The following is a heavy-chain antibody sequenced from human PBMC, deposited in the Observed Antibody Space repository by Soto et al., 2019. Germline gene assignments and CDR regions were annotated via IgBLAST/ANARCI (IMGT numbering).Heavy chain of an antibody. CDR3: ARVVILVPTASTHYYYQMDV. J-gene: IGHJ6*02. CDR2: IIPIVGTG. V-gene: IGHV1-69*01. Sequence: QVQLVQSGAEVRKPGSSVTVSCKASGGTFSNYALSWVRQAPGQGLEWMGGIIPIVGTGSYAQKFQGRVTITADEPTTTAYMELSSLRFEDTAVYYCARVVILVPTASTHYYYQMDVWGPGTTVTVSS. D-gene: IGHD2-2*01. CDR1: GGTFSNYA.